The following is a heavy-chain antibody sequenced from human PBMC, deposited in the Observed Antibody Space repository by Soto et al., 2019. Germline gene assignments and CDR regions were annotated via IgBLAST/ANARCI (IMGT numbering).Heavy chain of an antibody. CDR1: GGSFSGYY. CDR2: INHSGST. Sequence: SETLSLTCAVYGGSFSGYYWSWIRQPPGKGLEWIGEINHSGSTNYNPSLKSRVTISVDTSKNQFSLKLSSVTAADTAVYYCARSLRSYYYDSSGYYPYWGQRTLVTVSS. J-gene: IGHJ4*02. CDR3: ARSLRSYYYDSSGYYPY. D-gene: IGHD3-22*01. V-gene: IGHV4-34*01.